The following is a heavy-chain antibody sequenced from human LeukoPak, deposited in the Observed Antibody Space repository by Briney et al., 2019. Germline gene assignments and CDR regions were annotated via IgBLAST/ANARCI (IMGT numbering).Heavy chain of an antibody. D-gene: IGHD3-10*01. CDR3: ARAPETMVRGVIPHAFDI. CDR1: GGSISSGDYY. V-gene: IGHV4-30-4*01. J-gene: IGHJ3*02. CDR2: IYYSGST. Sequence: SETLSLTCTVSGGSISSGDYYWSWIRQPPGKGLEWIGYIYYSGSTYYNPSLKSRVTISVDTSKNQFSLKLSSVTAADTAVYYRARAPETMVRGVIPHAFDIWGQGTMVTVSS.